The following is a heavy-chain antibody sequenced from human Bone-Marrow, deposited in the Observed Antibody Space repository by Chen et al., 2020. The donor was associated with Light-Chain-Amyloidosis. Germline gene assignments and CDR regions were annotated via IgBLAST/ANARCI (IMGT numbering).Heavy chain of an antibody. CDR1: GISFSNNW. V-gene: IGHV3-7*05. J-gene: IGHJ4*02. CDR2: VQGDGSEK. D-gene: IGHD1-26*01. CDR3: TTEYWEAYDH. Sequence: EVQLVESGGGLVQFGESLRLSCAASGISFSNNWMSWVRQAPGKGLEWVANVQGDGSEKYYVYSVKGRCAISRDNGKNSLHVQMNSRRDEDTAVYHCTTEYWEAYDHWGQGTLLIVSS.